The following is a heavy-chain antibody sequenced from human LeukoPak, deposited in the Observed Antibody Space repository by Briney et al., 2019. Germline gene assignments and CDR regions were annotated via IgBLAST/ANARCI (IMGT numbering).Heavy chain of an antibody. V-gene: IGHV3-30-3*01. D-gene: IGHD3-10*01. CDR2: ISYDGSNK. CDR1: GFLFSTYA. CDR3: ARGLLAYYYGMAV. Sequence: GGSLRLSCAASGFLFSTYAMHWVRQAPGKGLDWVAVISYDGSNKYYADSVKGRFTISRDNSKNTLYLQMNSLRVEDTAVYYCARGLLAYYYGMAVWGQGTTVTVSS. J-gene: IGHJ6*02.